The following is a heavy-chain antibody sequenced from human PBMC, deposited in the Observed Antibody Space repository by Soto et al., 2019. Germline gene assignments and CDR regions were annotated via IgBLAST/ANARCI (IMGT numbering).Heavy chain of an antibody. J-gene: IGHJ4*02. CDR2: IIPVFRTA. D-gene: IGHD2-2*01. Sequence: SVKVSCKASEGTFSSYAISWVRQAPGQGLEWMGRIIPVFRTANYAQRFQDRVTITADDSTSTAFMELSSLKSEDTAVYYCARGLVVVPAAEINFDSWGQGTPVTVSS. CDR1: EGTFSSYA. CDR3: ARGLVVVPAAEINFDS. V-gene: IGHV1-69*13.